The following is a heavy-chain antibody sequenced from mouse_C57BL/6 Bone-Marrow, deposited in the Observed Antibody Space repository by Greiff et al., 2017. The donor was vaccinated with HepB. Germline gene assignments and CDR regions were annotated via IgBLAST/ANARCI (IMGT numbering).Heavy chain of an antibody. D-gene: IGHD1-1*01. Sequence: EVQLQQSGPVLVKPGASVKMSCKASGYTFTDYYMNWVKQSHGKSLEWIGVINPYNGGTSYNQKFKGKATLTVDKSSSTAYMERNSLTSEDSAVYYCARWGDYYGSSYAMDYWGQGTSVTVSS. CDR1: GYTFTDYY. CDR3: ARWGDYYGSSYAMDY. V-gene: IGHV1-19*01. J-gene: IGHJ4*01. CDR2: INPYNGGT.